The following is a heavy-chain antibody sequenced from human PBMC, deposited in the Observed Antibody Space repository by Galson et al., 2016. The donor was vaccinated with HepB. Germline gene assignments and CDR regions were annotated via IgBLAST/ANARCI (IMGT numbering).Heavy chain of an antibody. CDR3: AKSSSGATPRPNFDY. Sequence: SLRLSCAASGFSFNTYWMSWVRQAPGKGLEWVSALSGSGGSTYYADSVKGRFTISRDNSKSTLYLQMNSLRAEDTAVYYCAKSSSGATPRPNFDYWGQGTLVTVSS. V-gene: IGHV3-23*01. CDR2: LSGSGGST. CDR1: GFSFNTYW. J-gene: IGHJ4*02. D-gene: IGHD1-26*01.